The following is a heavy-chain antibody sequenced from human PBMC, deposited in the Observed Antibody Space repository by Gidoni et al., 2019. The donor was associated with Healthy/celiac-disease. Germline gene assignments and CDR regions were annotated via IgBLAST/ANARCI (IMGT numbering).Heavy chain of an antibody. CDR2: ISGRCGST. V-gene: IGHV3-23*01. J-gene: IGHJ6*02. Sequence: EVQLLESGGGLVQPGGSLRLSCAASGFTFSSYAMSWVRQAPGKGLELVLGISGRCGSTYYADSVKGRFTISRDNSKNTLYLQMNSLRAEDTAVYYCAKDLSLGYYYYYGMDVWGQGTTVTVSS. CDR3: AKDLSLGYYYYYGMDV. D-gene: IGHD3-16*02. CDR1: GFTFSSYA.